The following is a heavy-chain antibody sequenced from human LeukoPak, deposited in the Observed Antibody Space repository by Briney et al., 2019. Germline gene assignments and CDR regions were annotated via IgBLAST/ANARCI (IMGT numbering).Heavy chain of an antibody. CDR2: INHSGST. CDR1: GGSFSGYY. J-gene: IGHJ6*02. D-gene: IGHD4-23*01. V-gene: IGHV4-34*01. CDR3: ARLVRGYYYYYYGMDV. Sequence: PSETLSLTCAVYGGSFSGYYWSRIRQPPGKGLEWIGEINHSGSTNYNPSLKSRVTISVDTSKNQFSLKLSSVTAADTAVYYCARLVRGYYYYYYGMDVWGQGTTVTVSS.